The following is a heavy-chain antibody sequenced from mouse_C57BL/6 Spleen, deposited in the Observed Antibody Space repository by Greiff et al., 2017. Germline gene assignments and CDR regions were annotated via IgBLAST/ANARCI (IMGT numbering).Heavy chain of an antibody. CDR2: FYPGSGSI. V-gene: IGHV1-62-2*01. CDR3: ARHEDGSDYVRPYAMDY. D-gene: IGHD3-2*02. J-gene: IGHJ4*01. CDR1: GYTFTEYT. Sequence: QVQLKQSGAELVKPGASVKLSCKASGYTFTEYTIHWVKQRPGQGLEWIGWFYPGSGSIKYNEKFKDKATLTADKSSSTVYMELSRLTSEDSAVYVCARHEDGSDYVRPYAMDYWGQGTSVTVSS.